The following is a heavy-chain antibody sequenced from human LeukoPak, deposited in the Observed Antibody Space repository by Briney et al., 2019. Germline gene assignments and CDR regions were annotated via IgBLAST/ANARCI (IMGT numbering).Heavy chain of an antibody. D-gene: IGHD4-17*01. J-gene: IGHJ5*02. CDR1: GGTFSSYA. CDR2: IIPIFGTA. Sequence: ASVKVSCKASGGTFSSYAISWVRQAPGQGLEWMGGIIPIFGTANYAQKFQGRVTMTRNTSISTAYMELSSLRSEDTAVYYCARGLYGDGPWFDPWGQGTLVTVSS. CDR3: ARGLYGDGPWFDP. V-gene: IGHV1-69*05.